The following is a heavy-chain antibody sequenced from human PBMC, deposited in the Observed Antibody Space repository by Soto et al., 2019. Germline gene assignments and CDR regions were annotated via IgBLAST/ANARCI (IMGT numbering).Heavy chain of an antibody. D-gene: IGHD3-10*01. V-gene: IGHV3-30*18. Sequence: TGGSLRLSCAASGFTFSSYGMHWVRQAPGKGLEWVAVISYDGSNKYYADSVKGRFTISRDNSKNTLYLQMNSLRAEDTAVYYCAKESAYGPFDYWGQGTLVTVSS. J-gene: IGHJ4*02. CDR2: ISYDGSNK. CDR1: GFTFSSYG. CDR3: AKESAYGPFDY.